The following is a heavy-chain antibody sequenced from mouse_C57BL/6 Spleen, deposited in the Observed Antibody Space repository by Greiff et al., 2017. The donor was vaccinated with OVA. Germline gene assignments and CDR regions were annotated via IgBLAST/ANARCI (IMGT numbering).Heavy chain of an antibody. Sequence: VQLQQSDAELVKPGASVKISCKVSGYTFTDHTIHWMKQRPEQGLEWIGYIYPRDGSTKYNEKFKGKATLTADKSSSKAYMQLNSLTSEDSAVYFCARDEIYSNYWFAYWGQGTLVTVSA. J-gene: IGHJ3*01. V-gene: IGHV1-78*01. CDR1: GYTFTDHT. CDR3: ARDEIYSNYWFAY. CDR2: IYPRDGST. D-gene: IGHD2-5*01.